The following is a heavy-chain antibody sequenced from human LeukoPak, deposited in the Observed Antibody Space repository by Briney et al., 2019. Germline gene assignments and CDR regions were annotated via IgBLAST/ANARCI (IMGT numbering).Heavy chain of an antibody. D-gene: IGHD3-22*01. Sequence: SVKVSCKASGGTFSSYAISWVRQAPGQGLEWMGGIIPIFGTANYAQKFQGRVTITTDESTSTAYMELSSLRSEDTAVYYCARGAYYDSSGYYHFDYWGQGTLVTVSS. CDR3: ARGAYYDSSGYYHFDY. CDR1: GGTFSSYA. CDR2: IIPIFGTA. V-gene: IGHV1-69*05. J-gene: IGHJ4*02.